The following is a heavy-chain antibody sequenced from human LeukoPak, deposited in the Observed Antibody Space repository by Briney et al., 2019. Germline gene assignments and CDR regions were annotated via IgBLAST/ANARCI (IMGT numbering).Heavy chain of an antibody. D-gene: IGHD2-2*01. J-gene: IGHJ5*02. CDR2: INPSGGST. Sequence: ASVKVSCMASGYTFTSYYMHWVRQAPGQGLEWMGIINPSGGSTSYAQKFQGRVTMTRDTSTSTVYMELSSLRSEDTAVYYCARDSWYQLLRGTFVPWCQGTLVTVSS. CDR3: ARDSWYQLLRGTFVP. CDR1: GYTFTSYY. V-gene: IGHV1-46*01.